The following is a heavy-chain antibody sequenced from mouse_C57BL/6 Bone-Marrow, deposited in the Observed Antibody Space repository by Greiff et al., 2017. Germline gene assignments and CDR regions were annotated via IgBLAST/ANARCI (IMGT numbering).Heavy chain of an antibody. D-gene: IGHD1-1*01. CDR2: IWGVGST. J-gene: IGHJ3*01. CDR3: ASESRLITTGGAPRFAY. V-gene: IGHV2-6*01. Sequence: VKLVESGPGLVAPSQSLSITCTVSGFSLTSYGVDWVRQSPGKGLEWLGVIWGVGSTNYNSALKSRLSISKDNSKSQVFLKMNSLQTDDTAMYYCASESRLITTGGAPRFAYWGQGTLVTVSA. CDR1: GFSLTSYG.